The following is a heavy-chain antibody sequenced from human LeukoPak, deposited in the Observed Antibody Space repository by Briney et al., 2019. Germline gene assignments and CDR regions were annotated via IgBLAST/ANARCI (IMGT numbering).Heavy chain of an antibody. CDR2: INPKTGTA. J-gene: IGHJ6*03. V-gene: IGHV1-2*02. CDR1: GYTFTGYS. D-gene: IGHD2-15*01. Sequence: ASVKVSCKASGYTFTGYSIYWVRQTPGQKLEWMGWINPKTGTANSAQKFQGRVTMTRDTSISTAYMELSRLRSDDTAVYYCARIGSYCSGGSCSYMDVWGKGTTVTISS. CDR3: ARIGSYCSGGSCSYMDV.